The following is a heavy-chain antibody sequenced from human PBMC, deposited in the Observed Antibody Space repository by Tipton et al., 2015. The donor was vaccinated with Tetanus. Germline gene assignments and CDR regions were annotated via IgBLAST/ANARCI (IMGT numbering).Heavy chain of an antibody. V-gene: IGHV4-59*01. CDR2: THHSGNT. CDR1: GASISSYY. Sequence: TLSLTCSVSGASISSYYWNWIRQVPGKGLEWIGYTHHSGNTNYNPSLSGRVTTSVDTSRNQFSLTLTSVTAADTAVYYCARANYDSSKKGPFDSWGQGSLVIVSS. D-gene: IGHD1-7*01. J-gene: IGHJ4*02. CDR3: ARANYDSSKKGPFDS.